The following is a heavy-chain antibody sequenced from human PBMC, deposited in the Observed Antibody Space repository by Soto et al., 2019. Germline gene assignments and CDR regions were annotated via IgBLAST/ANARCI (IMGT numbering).Heavy chain of an antibody. Sequence: GGSLRLSCAASGFTFSSYGMHWVRQAPGKGLEWVAVIWYDGSNKYYADSVKGRFTISRDNSKNTLYLQMNSLRAEDTAVYYCARDLGQLVPGGMDVWGQGTTVTV. V-gene: IGHV3-33*01. CDR2: IWYDGSNK. D-gene: IGHD6-6*01. J-gene: IGHJ6*02. CDR3: ARDLGQLVPGGMDV. CDR1: GFTFSSYG.